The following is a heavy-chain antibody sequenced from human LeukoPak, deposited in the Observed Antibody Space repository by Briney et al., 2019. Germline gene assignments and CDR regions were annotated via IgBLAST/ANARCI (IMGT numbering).Heavy chain of an antibody. CDR1: GGSISSYY. J-gene: IGHJ5*02. V-gene: IGHV4-4*07. Sequence: SETLSLTCTVSGGSISSYYWSWIRQPAGKGLEWIGRIYTSGSTNYNPSLKSRVTISVDASKNQFSLKLSSVTAADTAVYYCARGRSVAGPWNWFDPWGQGTLVTVSS. CDR2: IYTSGST. D-gene: IGHD6-19*01. CDR3: ARGRSVAGPWNWFDP.